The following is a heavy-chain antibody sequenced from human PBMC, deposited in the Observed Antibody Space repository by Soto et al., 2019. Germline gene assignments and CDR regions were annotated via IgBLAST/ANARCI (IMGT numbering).Heavy chain of an antibody. CDR3: AKAPLRQLVGWFDP. Sequence: GGSLRLSCAASGFTFSSYGMHWVRQAPGKGLEWVAVISYDGSNKYYADSVKGRFTISRDNSKNTLYLQMNSLRAEDTAVYYCAKAPLRQLVGWFDPCGQGTLVTVSS. CDR2: ISYDGSNK. D-gene: IGHD6-6*01. CDR1: GFTFSSYG. J-gene: IGHJ5*02. V-gene: IGHV3-30*18.